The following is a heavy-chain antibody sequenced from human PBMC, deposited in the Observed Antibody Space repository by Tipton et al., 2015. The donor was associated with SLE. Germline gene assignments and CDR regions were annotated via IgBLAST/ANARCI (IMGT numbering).Heavy chain of an antibody. CDR2: ISGSGGNT. CDR3: AKDGVWGLWSPMDV. J-gene: IGHJ6*02. V-gene: IGHV3-23*01. CDR1: GFTFSSYA. Sequence: SLRLSCAASGFTFSSYAMSWVRQAPGKGLEWVSAISGSGGNTYYADSVKGRFTISRDNSKNTLYLQMNSLRAEDTAVYYCAKDGVWGLWSPMDVWGQGTTVTVSS. D-gene: IGHD5-18*01.